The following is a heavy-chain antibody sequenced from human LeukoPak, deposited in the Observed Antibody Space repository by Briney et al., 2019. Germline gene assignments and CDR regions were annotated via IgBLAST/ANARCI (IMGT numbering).Heavy chain of an antibody. D-gene: IGHD6-6*01. J-gene: IGHJ5*02. CDR2: VYYTGST. V-gene: IGHV4-59*08. CDR1: GGSISNYY. Sequence: KPSETLSLTCTVSGGSISNYYWSWIRQPPGKGLEWIGYVYYTGSTSYNPSLKGRVTISGDTSKNQFSLKLSSVTAADTAVYYCTRRGGSSSSDWFDPWGQGTLVIVSS. CDR3: TRRGGSSSSDWFDP.